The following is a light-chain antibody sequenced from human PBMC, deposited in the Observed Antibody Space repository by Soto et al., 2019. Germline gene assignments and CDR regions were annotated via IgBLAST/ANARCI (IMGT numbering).Light chain of an antibody. CDR2: DVS. Sequence: QSALTQPRSVSGSPGQSVTISCNGTSSDVGGYSYVSWFQQHPGKAPKLMIYDVSKRPSGVPDRFSGSKSGNTASLTISGLQAEDEADYYCCSFAGSYTLYVFGTGTKLTVL. CDR3: CSFAGSYTLYV. CDR1: SSDVGGYSY. V-gene: IGLV2-11*01. J-gene: IGLJ1*01.